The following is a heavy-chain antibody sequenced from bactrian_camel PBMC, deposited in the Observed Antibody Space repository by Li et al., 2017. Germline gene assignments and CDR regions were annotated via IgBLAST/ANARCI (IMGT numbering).Heavy chain of an antibody. J-gene: IGHJ4*01. Sequence: HVQLVESGGGSVRPGESLRLSCTAPGLTSYSCAVNWYRQAVGKEREWVSSISTRGSTDYADSVKGRFSISRDNAKNTLYLQMYSLKTDDTAVYYCAAAADNPGTGIVGRYWGQGTQVTVS. D-gene: IGHD5*01. V-gene: IGHV3S55*01. CDR1: GLTSYSCA. CDR2: ISTRGST. CDR3: AAAADNPGTGIVGRY.